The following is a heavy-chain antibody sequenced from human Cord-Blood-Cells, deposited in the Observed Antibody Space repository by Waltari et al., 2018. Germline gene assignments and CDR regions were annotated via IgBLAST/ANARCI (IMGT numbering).Heavy chain of an antibody. Sequence: QVQLQESGPGLVKPSETLSLTCTVSGGSISSHYWSWIRQPPGKGLEWIGYIYYSGSTTYNPSLKSRVTISVDTSKNQFSLKLSSVTAADTAVYYCARDASYDILTGYYDYWGQGTLVTVSS. D-gene: IGHD3-9*01. V-gene: IGHV4-59*11. CDR3: ARDASYDILTGYYDY. CDR1: GGSISSHY. J-gene: IGHJ4*02. CDR2: IYYSGST.